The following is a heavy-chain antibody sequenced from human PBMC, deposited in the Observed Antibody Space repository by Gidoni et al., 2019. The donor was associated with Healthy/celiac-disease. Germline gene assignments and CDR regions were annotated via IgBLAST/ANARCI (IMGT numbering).Heavy chain of an antibody. Sequence: PGKGLEWVSSISSSSSYIYYADSVKGRFTISRDNAKNSLYLQMNSLRAEDTAVYYCAREGAMIGGFDPWGQGTLVTVSS. CDR3: AREGAMIGGFDP. V-gene: IGHV3-21*01. D-gene: IGHD3-10*02. CDR2: ISSSSSYI. J-gene: IGHJ5*02.